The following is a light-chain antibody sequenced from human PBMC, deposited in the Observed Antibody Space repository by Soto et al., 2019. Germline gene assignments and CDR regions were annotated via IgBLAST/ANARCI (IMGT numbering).Light chain of an antibody. CDR3: QAWDSSTGV. CDR2: QDS. V-gene: IGLV3-1*01. Sequence: LTQPPSVSVSPGQTASITCSGDKLGDKYACWYQQKPGQSPVLVIYQDSKRPSGIPERFSGSNSGNTATLTISGTQAMDEADYYCQAWDSSTGVFGTGTKLTVL. CDR1: KLGDKY. J-gene: IGLJ1*01.